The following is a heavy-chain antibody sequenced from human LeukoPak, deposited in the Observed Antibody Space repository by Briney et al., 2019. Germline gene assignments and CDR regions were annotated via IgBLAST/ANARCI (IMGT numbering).Heavy chain of an antibody. CDR3: ARLNVVATIKGAFDI. Sequence: GESPKISCKGSGYSFTSYWIGWVRQMPGKGLEWMGIIYPGDSDTRYSPSFQGQVTISADKSISTAYLQWSSLKASDTAMYYCARLNVVATIKGAFDIWGQGTMVTVSS. CDR2: IYPGDSDT. CDR1: GYSFTSYW. J-gene: IGHJ3*02. D-gene: IGHD5-12*01. V-gene: IGHV5-51*01.